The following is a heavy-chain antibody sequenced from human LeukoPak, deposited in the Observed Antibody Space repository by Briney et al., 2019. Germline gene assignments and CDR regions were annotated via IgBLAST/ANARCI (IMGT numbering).Heavy chain of an antibody. CDR1: GFTVSSNY. V-gene: IGHV3-30*03. Sequence: GGSLRLSCAASGFTVSSNYMSWVRQAPGKGLEWVAVISYDGSNKYYADSVKGRFTISRDNSKNTLYLQMNSLRAEDTAVYYCAVHPHGQQLALGYFDYWGQGTLVTVSS. CDR3: AVHPHGQQLALGYFDY. CDR2: ISYDGSNK. D-gene: IGHD6-13*01. J-gene: IGHJ4*02.